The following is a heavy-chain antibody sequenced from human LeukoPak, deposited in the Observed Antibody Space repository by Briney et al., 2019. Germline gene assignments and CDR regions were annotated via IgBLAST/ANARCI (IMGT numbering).Heavy chain of an antibody. J-gene: IGHJ2*01. CDR1: GGYISSCY. CDR3: ARSPTFYYDTGGYSLWYFDL. Sequence: SVTLSLTCTVSGGYISSCYWNWVRQPPGKGLEWIGYIYYTGSTIYNPSLKSRITISVDTSKNQFSLKLSSVTAADTAMYYCARSPTFYYDTGGYSLWYFDLWGRGTLVTVSS. V-gene: IGHV4-59*01. CDR2: IYYTGST. D-gene: IGHD3-22*01.